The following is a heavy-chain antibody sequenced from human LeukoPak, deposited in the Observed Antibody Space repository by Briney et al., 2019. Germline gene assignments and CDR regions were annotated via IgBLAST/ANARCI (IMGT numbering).Heavy chain of an antibody. Sequence: GSLRLSCAASGFTFSNAWMSWVRQAPGKGLEWIGSIYYSGSTYYNPSLKSRVTISVDTSKNQFSLKLSSVTAADTAVYYCANTYYDFWSGYSNFDYWGQGTLVTVSS. CDR1: GFTFSNAW. CDR2: IYYSGST. V-gene: IGHV4-38-2*01. D-gene: IGHD3-3*01. CDR3: ANTYYDFWSGYSNFDY. J-gene: IGHJ4*02.